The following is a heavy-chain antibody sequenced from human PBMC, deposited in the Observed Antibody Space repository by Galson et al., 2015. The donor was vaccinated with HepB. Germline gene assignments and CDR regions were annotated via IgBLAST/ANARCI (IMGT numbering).Heavy chain of an antibody. CDR2: IWYDGSNK. Sequence: SLRLSCAASGFTFSSYGMHWVRQAPGKGLEWVAVIWYDGSNKYYADSVKGRFTISRDNSKNTLYLQMNSLRAEDTAVYYCARGLGYCTGGVCYTGADYYMDVWGIGTTVTVSS. D-gene: IGHD2-8*02. CDR1: GFTFSSYG. CDR3: ARGLGYCTGGVCYTGADYYMDV. V-gene: IGHV3-33*01. J-gene: IGHJ6*03.